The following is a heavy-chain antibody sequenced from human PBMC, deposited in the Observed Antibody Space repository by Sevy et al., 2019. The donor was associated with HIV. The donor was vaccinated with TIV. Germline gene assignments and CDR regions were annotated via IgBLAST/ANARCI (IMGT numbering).Heavy chain of an antibody. Sequence: GGSLRLSCAASGFTFSDYYMSWIRQAPGKGLEWISYISGSDSTIYYADSVKGRFTISRDNARTSLYLQMNSLRAEDTAVYYCARDHVKDGDLGDYYYYAFDVWGQGTTVTVSS. CDR1: GFTFSDYY. D-gene: IGHD4-17*01. CDR3: ARDHVKDGDLGDYYYYAFDV. J-gene: IGHJ6*02. V-gene: IGHV3-11*01. CDR2: ISGSDSTI.